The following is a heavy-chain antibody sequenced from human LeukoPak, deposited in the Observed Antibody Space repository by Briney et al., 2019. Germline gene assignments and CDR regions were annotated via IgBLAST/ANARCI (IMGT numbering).Heavy chain of an antibody. CDR2: ISSSSSTI. J-gene: IGHJ4*02. CDR1: GFTFSSYS. D-gene: IGHD5-12*01. V-gene: IGHV3-48*02. Sequence: GGSLRLSCAASGFTFSSYSMNWVRQAPGKGLEWVSYISSSSSTIYYADSVKGRFTISRDNAKNSLYLQMNSLRDEDTAVYYCAKERGYSGYDWCYFDYWGQGTLVTVSS. CDR3: AKERGYSGYDWCYFDY.